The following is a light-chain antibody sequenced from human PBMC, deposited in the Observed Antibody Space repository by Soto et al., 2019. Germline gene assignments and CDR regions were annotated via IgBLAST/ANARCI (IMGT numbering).Light chain of an antibody. J-gene: IGKJ5*01. CDR2: AAS. CDR3: QPYRNLGP. V-gene: IGKV1-27*01. Sequence: DMQMTQAGKALSASGGHRVTNTYRASQGISNYLAWYQQKPGKVPKLLIYAASTLQSGVPSRFSGSGCGTDFSFTISSLPPEAFSTYYCQPYRNLGPCGRGTRLEIK. CDR1: QGISNY.